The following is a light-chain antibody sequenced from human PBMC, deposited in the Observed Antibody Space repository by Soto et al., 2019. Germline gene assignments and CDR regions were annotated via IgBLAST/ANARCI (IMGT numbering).Light chain of an antibody. CDR3: QQSYTTPWT. V-gene: IGKV1-39*01. CDR1: QSISTY. Sequence: DIQMTQSPSTLSASVGDRVIITCRASQSISTYLNWYQQKPGKAPKVLLYGASILQTGVPSRFSGSGSGTDFTLTIRSLQPEDSATYYCQQSYTTPWTFGQGTKVDIK. J-gene: IGKJ1*01. CDR2: GAS.